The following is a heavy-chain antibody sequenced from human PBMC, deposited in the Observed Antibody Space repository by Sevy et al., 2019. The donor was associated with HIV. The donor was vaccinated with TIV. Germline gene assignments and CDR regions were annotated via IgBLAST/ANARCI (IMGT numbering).Heavy chain of an antibody. CDR3: ARSGGWKIYWYLDL. Sequence: SETLSLTCTVSGYSISSGYYWGWIRQPPGKGLEWIGSIYHSGSTYYNPSLKSRVTISVDTSKNQFSLKLSSVTAADTAVYYCARSGGWKIYWYLDLWGRGTLVTVSS. CDR1: GYSISSGYY. CDR2: IYHSGST. D-gene: IGHD6-19*01. V-gene: IGHV4-38-2*02. J-gene: IGHJ2*01.